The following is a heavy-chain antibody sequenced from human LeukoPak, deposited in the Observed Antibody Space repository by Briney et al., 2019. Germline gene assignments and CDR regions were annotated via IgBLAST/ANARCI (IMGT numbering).Heavy chain of an antibody. J-gene: IGHJ4*02. D-gene: IGHD3-10*01. CDR3: ARGRYYGSGSYYTNY. Sequence: SGTLSLTCAVYGGSFSGYYWSWIRQTPGKGLEWIGEINHSGSTNYNPSLKSRVTISVDTSKNQFSLKLSSVTAADTAVYYCARGRYYGSGSYYTNYWGQGTLVTVSS. CDR1: GGSFSGYY. CDR2: INHSGST. V-gene: IGHV4-34*01.